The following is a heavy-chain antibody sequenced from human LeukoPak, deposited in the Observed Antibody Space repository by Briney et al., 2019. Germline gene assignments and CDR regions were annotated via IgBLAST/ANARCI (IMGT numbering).Heavy chain of an antibody. CDR1: GGSISSYY. J-gene: IGHJ5*02. Sequence: SETLSLTCTVSGGSISSYYWSWIRQPPGKGLEWIGYIYYSGSTNYNPSLKSRVTISVDTSKNQFSLKLSSVTAADTAVYYCARGYCSGGSCHGPWGQGTLVTVSS. V-gene: IGHV4-59*01. CDR2: IYYSGST. CDR3: ARGYCSGGSCHGP. D-gene: IGHD2-15*01.